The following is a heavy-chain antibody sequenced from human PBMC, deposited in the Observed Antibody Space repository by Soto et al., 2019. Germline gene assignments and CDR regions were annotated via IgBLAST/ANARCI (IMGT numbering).Heavy chain of an antibody. D-gene: IGHD5-12*01. V-gene: IGHV3-23*01. CDR3: AKAYSGYNYFDY. CDR2: ISGSGGST. CDR1: GFTFSSYA. Sequence: LILSCAASGFTFSSYAMSWVRQAPGKGLEWVSAISGSGGSTYYADSVKGRFTISRDNSKNTLYLQMNSLRAEDTAVYYCAKAYSGYNYFDYWGQGTLVTVSS. J-gene: IGHJ4*02.